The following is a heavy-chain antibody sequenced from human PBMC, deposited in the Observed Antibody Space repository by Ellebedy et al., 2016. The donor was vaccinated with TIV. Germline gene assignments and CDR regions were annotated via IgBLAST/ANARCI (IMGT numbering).Heavy chain of an antibody. D-gene: IGHD4-23*01. CDR3: ASWGDYGGNRHLDY. Sequence: SETLSLXCTVSGASICSYFWSWIRQPPDKGLEWIGHFYYTGSTNYNPSLKSRVAISGDTSKNQFSLKLSSVTAADTAVYYCASWGDYGGNRHLDYWGQGTLVTVSS. CDR2: FYYTGST. CDR1: GASICSYF. V-gene: IGHV4-59*01. J-gene: IGHJ4*02.